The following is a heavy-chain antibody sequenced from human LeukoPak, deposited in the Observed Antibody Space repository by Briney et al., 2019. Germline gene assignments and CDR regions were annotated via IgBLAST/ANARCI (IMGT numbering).Heavy chain of an antibody. V-gene: IGHV4-39*07. Sequence: SETLSLTCTVSGYSISRSSYYWGWIRQPPGKGLEWIGSIYYSGSTYYNPSLKSRVTISVDTSKSQFSLKLSSVTAADTAVYYCATGTADYWGQGTLVTVSS. J-gene: IGHJ4*02. CDR1: GYSISRSSYY. CDR2: IYYSGST. D-gene: IGHD6-13*01. CDR3: ATGTADY.